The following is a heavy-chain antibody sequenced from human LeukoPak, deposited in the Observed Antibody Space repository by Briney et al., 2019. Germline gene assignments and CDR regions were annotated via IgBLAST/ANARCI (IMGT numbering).Heavy chain of an antibody. CDR1: GGSFSGYY. CDR2: INHSGST. Sequence: SETLSLTCAVYGGSFSGYYWSWIRQPPGKGLEWIGEINHSGSTNYNPSLKSRVTISVDTSKNQFSLKLSSVTAADTAVYYCARGDYGDSGAYFDYWDQGTLVTVSS. D-gene: IGHD4-17*01. V-gene: IGHV4-34*01. J-gene: IGHJ4*02. CDR3: ARGDYGDSGAYFDY.